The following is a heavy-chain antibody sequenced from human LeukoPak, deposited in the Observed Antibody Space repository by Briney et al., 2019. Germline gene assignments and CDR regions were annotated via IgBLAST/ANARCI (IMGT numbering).Heavy chain of an antibody. Sequence: GGSLRLSCAVSGFNVIDAWMNWVRQDPGKGLEWVSSISTTSTYRYYADSVKGRFTISRDNAKNSLYLQMNSLRAEDTAVYYCARTYSDSLDYWGQGTLVTVSS. D-gene: IGHD1-26*01. CDR2: ISTTSTYR. J-gene: IGHJ4*02. CDR1: GFNVIDAW. V-gene: IGHV3-21*01. CDR3: ARTYSDSLDY.